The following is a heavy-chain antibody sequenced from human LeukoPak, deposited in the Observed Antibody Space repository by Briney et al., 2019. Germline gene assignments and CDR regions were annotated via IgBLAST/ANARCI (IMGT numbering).Heavy chain of an antibody. CDR3: RSQSRDYSNYREGY. V-gene: IGHV4-39*01. CDR2: IYYSGST. Sequence: SSETLSLTCTVSGGSISSSSYYWGWIRQPPGKGLEWIGSIYYSGSTYYNPSLKSRVTISVDTSKNQFSLKLSSVTAADTAVYYCRSQSRDYSNYREGYWGQGTLVTVSS. D-gene: IGHD4-11*01. CDR1: GGSISSSSYY. J-gene: IGHJ4*02.